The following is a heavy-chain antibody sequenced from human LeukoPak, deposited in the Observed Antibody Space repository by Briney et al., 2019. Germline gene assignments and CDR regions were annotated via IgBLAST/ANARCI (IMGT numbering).Heavy chain of an antibody. V-gene: IGHV3-23*01. CDR2: ISGSGGST. Sequence: PGGSLRLSCAASGFTFSSYAMSWVRQAPGKGLEWVSAISGSGGSTYYADSVKGRFTISRDNSKNTLYLQMNSLRAEDTAVYYCATSSWYEYYFDYWGQGTLVTVSS. CDR3: ATSSWYEYYFDY. D-gene: IGHD6-19*01. J-gene: IGHJ4*02. CDR1: GFTFSSYA.